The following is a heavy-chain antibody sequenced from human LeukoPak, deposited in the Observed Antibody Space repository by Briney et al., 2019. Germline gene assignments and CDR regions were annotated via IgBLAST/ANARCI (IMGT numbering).Heavy chain of an antibody. CDR3: AKDSRTYYYDSSGYFDY. Sequence: GGSLRLSCAASGFTFNSHAMTWVRQAPGKGLEWVSAISGSGGSTYYADSVKGRFTISRDNSKNTLCLQMNSLRAEDTAVYYCAKDSRTYYYDSSGYFDYWGQGTLVTVSS. CDR2: ISGSGGST. V-gene: IGHV3-23*01. CDR1: GFTFNSHA. J-gene: IGHJ4*02. D-gene: IGHD3-22*01.